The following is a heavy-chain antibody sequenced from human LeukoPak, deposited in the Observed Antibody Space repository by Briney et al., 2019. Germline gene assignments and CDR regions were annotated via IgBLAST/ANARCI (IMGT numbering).Heavy chain of an antibody. J-gene: IGHJ4*02. CDR3: ARTYDSSSYFDY. CDR2: IYYSGST. Sequence: SETLSLTCTVSGGSISSSSYYWGWIRQPPGKGLEWIGSIYYSGSTYYNPSLKSRVTISVDTSKNQFSLKLSSVTAADTAVYYCARTYDSSSYFDYWGQGTLVTVSS. CDR1: GGSISSSSYY. D-gene: IGHD3-22*01. V-gene: IGHV4-39*01.